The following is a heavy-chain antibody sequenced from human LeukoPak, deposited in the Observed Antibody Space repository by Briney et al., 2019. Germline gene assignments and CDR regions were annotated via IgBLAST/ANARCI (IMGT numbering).Heavy chain of an antibody. Sequence: PSETLSLTCTASGGSISSYYWSWIRQPPGKGLEWIGYIYYSGSTNYNPSLKSRVTISVDTSKNQFSLKLSSVTAADTAVYYCARGGSVVVVPAAIRSYYYYYMDVWGKGTTVTASS. J-gene: IGHJ6*03. D-gene: IGHD2-2*01. CDR3: ARGGSVVVVPAAIRSYYYYYMDV. CDR2: IYYSGST. V-gene: IGHV4-59*01. CDR1: GGSISSYY.